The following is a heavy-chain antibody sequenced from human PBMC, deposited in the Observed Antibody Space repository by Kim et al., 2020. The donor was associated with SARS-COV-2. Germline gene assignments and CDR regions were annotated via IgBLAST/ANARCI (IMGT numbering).Heavy chain of an antibody. D-gene: IGHD1-1*01. Sequence: GGSLRLSCAASGFTFSSYGMHWVRQAPGKGLEWVAVIWYDGSNKYYADSVKGRFTISRDNSKNTLYLQMNSLRAEDTAVYYCASGDWNDDLGLDYWGQGTLVTVSS. J-gene: IGHJ4*02. V-gene: IGHV3-33*01. CDR2: IWYDGSNK. CDR3: ASGDWNDDLGLDY. CDR1: GFTFSSYG.